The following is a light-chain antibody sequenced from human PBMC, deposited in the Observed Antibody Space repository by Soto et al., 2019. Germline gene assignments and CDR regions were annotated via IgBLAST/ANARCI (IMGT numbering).Light chain of an antibody. CDR1: QDIRNY. V-gene: IGKV1-33*01. CDR2: DAS. J-gene: IGKJ4*01. Sequence: DIQMIQSPSSLSASVGDRVTITCQASQDIRNYLNWYQQKPGKAPKLLIYDASNLETGVPSRFSGSGSETDFTFTISSLQPEDIATYYCQQDDNLPLTFGGGTKVEIK. CDR3: QQDDNLPLT.